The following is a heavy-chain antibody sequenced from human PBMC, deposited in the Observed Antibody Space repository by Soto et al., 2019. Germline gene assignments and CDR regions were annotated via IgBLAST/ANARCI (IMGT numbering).Heavy chain of an antibody. J-gene: IGHJ3*02. D-gene: IGHD3-22*01. Sequence: GRSMRLSCASSGFTFSSYAMSRVHKAPGKGLEWVSAISGSGGSTYYADSVKGRFTISRDNSKNTLYLQMNSLKTEDTAVYYCATEVIYYDSSGYWTVVGDTLDIWGQGTMVTVSS. V-gene: IGHV3-23*01. CDR1: GFTFSSYA. CDR3: ATEVIYYDSSGYWTVVGDTLDI. CDR2: ISGSGGST.